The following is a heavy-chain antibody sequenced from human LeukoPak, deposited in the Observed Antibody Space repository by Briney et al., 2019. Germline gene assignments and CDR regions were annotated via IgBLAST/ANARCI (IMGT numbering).Heavy chain of an antibody. CDR2: IVVGSGNT. CDR3: AAVPNANAWYWDDAFDI. CDR1: GFTFTTSA. J-gene: IGHJ3*02. V-gene: IGHV1-58*01. Sequence: SVKVSCKASGFTFTTSAVQWVRQARGQRLEWIGRIVVGSGNTAHAQKFQGRLTITRDISTSTAYMELSSLTSDDTAVYYCAAVPNANAWYWDDAFDIWGQGTMVTVSS. D-gene: IGHD2-8*02.